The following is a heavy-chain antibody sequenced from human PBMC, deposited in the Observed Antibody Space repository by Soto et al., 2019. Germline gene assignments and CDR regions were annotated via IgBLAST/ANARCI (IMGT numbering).Heavy chain of an antibody. CDR3: ARGSYYSYYYYYGMDV. CDR1: GGTFSSYA. CDR2: IIPIFGTA. V-gene: IGHV1-69*12. D-gene: IGHD3-16*01. Sequence: QVQLVQSGAEVKKPGSSVKVSCKASGGTFSSYAISWVRQAPGQGLEWMGGIIPIFGTANYAQKFQGRVTITADESTSTAYMELSSLRSEDTAVYYCARGSYYSYYYYYGMDVCGQGTTVTVSS. J-gene: IGHJ6*02.